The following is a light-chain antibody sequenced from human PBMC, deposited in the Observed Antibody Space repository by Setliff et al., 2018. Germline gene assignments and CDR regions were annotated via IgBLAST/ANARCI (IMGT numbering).Light chain of an antibody. CDR1: SSDVGVFNY. Sequence: QSVLTQPASVSGSPGQSITISCTGTSSDVGVFNYVSWYQQHPGKAPKLMIYDVTSRPSGVSNRFSGSKSGHTASLTISGLQVEDEADYYCSSYKSDSTYVFGTGTNVTVL. V-gene: IGLV2-14*03. CDR3: SSYKSDSTYV. J-gene: IGLJ1*01. CDR2: DVT.